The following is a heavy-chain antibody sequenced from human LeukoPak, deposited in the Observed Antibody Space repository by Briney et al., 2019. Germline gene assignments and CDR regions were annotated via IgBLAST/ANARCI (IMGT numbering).Heavy chain of an antibody. V-gene: IGHV1-69*05. CDR3: ARSFARDSDILTGYYIGDY. J-gene: IGHJ4*02. Sequence: ASVKVSCKASGGTFSSYAISWVRQAPGQGLEWMGGIIPIFGTANYAQKFQGRVTITTDESTSTAYMELSSLRSDDTAMYYCARSFARDSDILTGYYIGDYWGQGTLVTVSS. CDR2: IIPIFGTA. CDR1: GGTFSSYA. D-gene: IGHD3-9*01.